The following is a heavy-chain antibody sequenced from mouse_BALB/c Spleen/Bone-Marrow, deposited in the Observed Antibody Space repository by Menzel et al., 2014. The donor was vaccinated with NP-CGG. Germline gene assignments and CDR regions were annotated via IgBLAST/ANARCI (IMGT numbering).Heavy chain of an antibody. D-gene: IGHD2-3*01. CDR1: GFTFRSFG. Sequence: EVKLVESGGGLVQPGGSRKLSCAASGFTFRSFGMHWARQAPEKGLEWVAYISGGTSTIYYADTVEGRFTISRDNPNNTLFPQMTSLRSEDTAMYYCVRGGYYVPSYFDSWGQGTTLTVSS. V-gene: IGHV5-17*02. J-gene: IGHJ2*01. CDR3: VRGGYYVPSYFDS. CDR2: ISGGTSTI.